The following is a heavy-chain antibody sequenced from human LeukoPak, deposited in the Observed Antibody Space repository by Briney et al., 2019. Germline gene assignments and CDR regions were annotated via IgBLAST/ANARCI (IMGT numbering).Heavy chain of an antibody. D-gene: IGHD5-18*01. Sequence: GGSLRLSCAASGFTFSSYEMNWVRQAPGKGLEWVSYISSSGSTIYYADSVKGRFTISRDNAKNSLYLQMNSLRAEDTAVYYCARPRRGYSYVDYWGQGTLVTVSS. J-gene: IGHJ4*02. CDR2: ISSSGSTI. V-gene: IGHV3-48*03. CDR3: ARPRRGYSYVDY. CDR1: GFTFSSYE.